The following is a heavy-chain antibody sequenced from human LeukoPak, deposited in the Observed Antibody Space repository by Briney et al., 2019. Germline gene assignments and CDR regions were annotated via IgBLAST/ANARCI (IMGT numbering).Heavy chain of an antibody. V-gene: IGHV4-59*08. D-gene: IGHD6-19*01. CDR3: ARLTPWLVFDY. J-gene: IGHJ4*02. Sequence: SETLSLTCTVSGGSISSYYWSWIRQPPGKGLEWIGYIYYSGGTNYNPSLKSRVTISVDTSKNQFSLKLSSVTAVDTAVYYCARLTPWLVFDYWGQGTLVTVSS. CDR2: IYYSGGT. CDR1: GGSISSYY.